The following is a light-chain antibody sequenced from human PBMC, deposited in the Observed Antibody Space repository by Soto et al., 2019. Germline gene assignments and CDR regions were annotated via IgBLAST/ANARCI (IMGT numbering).Light chain of an antibody. J-gene: IGLJ1*01. CDR1: SSDVGGYNY. Sequence: QSVLTQPASVSGSPGQSITISCTGTSSDVGGYNYVSWYQQRPGKAPKLMIYEVSSRPSGVSNRFSGSKSGNTASLTISGLQADDKADYYCNSYTSSSTYVFGTGTKVTVL. V-gene: IGLV2-14*01. CDR3: NSYTSSSTYV. CDR2: EVS.